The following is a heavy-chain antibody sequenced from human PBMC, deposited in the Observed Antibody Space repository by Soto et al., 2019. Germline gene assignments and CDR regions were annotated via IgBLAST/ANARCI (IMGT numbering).Heavy chain of an antibody. CDR2: INPNSGAT. CDR1: GYTFTGYF. CDR3: ARGGGTILAPLP. D-gene: IGHD3-3*01. Sequence: QVQLEQSGAEVKKPGASVKVSCKASGYTFTGYFMHWVRQAPGQELEWMGWINPNSGATKYAQKFQGRVTLSRDTSISTAYMELSGLRSDDTAVYYCARGGGTILAPLPWGQGTLVTVSS. V-gene: IGHV1-2*02. J-gene: IGHJ5*02.